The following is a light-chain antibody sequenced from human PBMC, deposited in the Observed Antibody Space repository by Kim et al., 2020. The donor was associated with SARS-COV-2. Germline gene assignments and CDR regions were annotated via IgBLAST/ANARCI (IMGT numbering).Light chain of an antibody. CDR3: QSYDNRLSGYV. Sequence: QRVTISCTGISSNIGAGYEVHWYQQLPGTAPKLLIYCDINRPSGVPDRFSGSKSGTSASLAITGLQTEDEADYYCQSYDNRLSGYVFGTGTQMTV. V-gene: IGLV1-40*01. J-gene: IGLJ1*01. CDR1: SSNIGAGYE. CDR2: CDI.